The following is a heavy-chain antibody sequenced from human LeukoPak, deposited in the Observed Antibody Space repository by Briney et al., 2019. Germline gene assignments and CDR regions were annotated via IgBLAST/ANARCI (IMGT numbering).Heavy chain of an antibody. Sequence: GGSLRLSCAASGFTFSSYAMHWVRQAPGKGLEYVSAISSNGGSTYYANSVKGRFTITRDNSKNTLYLQMGSLRAEDMAVYYCARDRGYCSSTSCSPYYFDYWGQGTLVTVSS. V-gene: IGHV3-64*01. CDR2: ISSNGGST. D-gene: IGHD2-2*03. CDR3: ARDRGYCSSTSCSPYYFDY. J-gene: IGHJ4*02. CDR1: GFTFSSYA.